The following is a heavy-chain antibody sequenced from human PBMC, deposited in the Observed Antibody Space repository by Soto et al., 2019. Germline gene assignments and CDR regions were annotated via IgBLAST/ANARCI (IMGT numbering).Heavy chain of an antibody. J-gene: IGHJ3*02. V-gene: IGHV4-31*03. Sequence: PSETLSLTCTVSGGSISSGGYYWSWIRQHPGKGLEWIGYIYYSGSTYYNPSLKSRVTISVDTSKNQFSLKLGSVTAADTAVYYCARDPDTAMVDAFDIWGQGTMVTVSS. CDR1: GGSISSGGYY. CDR3: ARDPDTAMVDAFDI. D-gene: IGHD5-18*01. CDR2: IYYSGST.